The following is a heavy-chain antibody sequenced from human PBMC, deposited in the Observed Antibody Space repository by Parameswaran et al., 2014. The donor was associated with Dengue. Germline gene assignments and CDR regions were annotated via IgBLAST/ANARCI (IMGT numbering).Heavy chain of an antibody. V-gene: IGHV4-34*01. CDR2: VSHGGTT. Sequence: PGKGLEWIGEVSHGGTTNYNPSLKSRVTTSVDPSKSQFSLNLNSVTAADTAIYYCARGGLRAYLGYWSQGTLVTVSS. J-gene: IGHJ4*02. D-gene: IGHD2-21*02. CDR3: ARGGLRAYLGY.